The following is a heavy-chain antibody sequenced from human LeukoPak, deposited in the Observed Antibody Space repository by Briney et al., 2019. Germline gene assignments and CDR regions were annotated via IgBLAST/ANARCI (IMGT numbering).Heavy chain of an antibody. CDR1: GFTFSSYA. CDR3: ARGVISSGWFEYFQH. J-gene: IGHJ1*01. CDR2: ISYDGSNK. D-gene: IGHD6-19*01. Sequence: GGSLRLSCAASGFTFSSYAMHWVRQAPGKGLDWVAVISYDGSNKYYADSVKGRFTISRDNSKNTLYLQMNSLRAEDTAVYYCARGVISSGWFEYFQHWGQGTLVTVSS. V-gene: IGHV3-30-3*01.